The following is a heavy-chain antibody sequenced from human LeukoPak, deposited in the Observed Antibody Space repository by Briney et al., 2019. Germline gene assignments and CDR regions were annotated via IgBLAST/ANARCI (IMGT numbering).Heavy chain of an antibody. CDR1: GFTFSSYA. Sequence: PGGSLRLSCGASGFTFSSYAMSWVRQAPGKGLEWVSAISASGGSTYYADSVKGRFTISRDNSKNTLYLQMNSLRAEDTAVYYCAKVSGYCSGGSCVDAFDIWGQGTMVTVSS. CDR2: ISASGGST. V-gene: IGHV3-23*01. D-gene: IGHD2-15*01. J-gene: IGHJ3*02. CDR3: AKVSGYCSGGSCVDAFDI.